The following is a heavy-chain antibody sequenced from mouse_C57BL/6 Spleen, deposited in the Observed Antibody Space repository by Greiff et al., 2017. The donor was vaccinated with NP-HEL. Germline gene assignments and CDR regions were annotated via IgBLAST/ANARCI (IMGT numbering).Heavy chain of an antibody. CDR1: GFTFSDYY. J-gene: IGHJ1*03. CDR3: ARVAYYDYGYFDV. V-gene: IGHV5-16*01. Sequence: EVMLVESEGGLVQPGSSMKLSCTASGFTFSDYYMAWVRQVPEKGLEWVANINYDGSSTYYLDSLKSRFIISRDNAKNILYLQMSSLKSEDTATYDCARVAYYDYGYFDVWGTGTTVTVAS. D-gene: IGHD2-4*01. CDR2: INYDGSST.